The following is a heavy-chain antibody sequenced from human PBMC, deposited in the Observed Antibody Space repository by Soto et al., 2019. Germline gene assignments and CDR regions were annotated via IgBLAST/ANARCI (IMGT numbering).Heavy chain of an antibody. D-gene: IGHD6-13*01. CDR3: ARIRIAADGRGDY. Sequence: GESLKISFKGSGYSFTSYLICWVRQMPVKGLEWMGITYPGDSDTRYSPSFQGQVTISADKSISTAYLQWSSLKASDTAMYYCARIRIAADGRGDYWGQGTLVTVSS. CDR1: GYSFTSYL. CDR2: TYPGDSDT. J-gene: IGHJ4*02. V-gene: IGHV5-51*01.